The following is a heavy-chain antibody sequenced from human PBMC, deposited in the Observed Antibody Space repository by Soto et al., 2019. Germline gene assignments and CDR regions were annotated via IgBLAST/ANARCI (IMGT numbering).Heavy chain of an antibody. CDR1: GASIYTYY. CDR3: GGYCSSSITPVDHSFALEV. D-gene: IGHD2-2*01. Sequence: SDTLSLTGNVSGASIYTYYWNWIRQSPGKGLEWIGYIFDVGSTTDNPPLESRVTISLDTSNNQVSLTRTSGIAVDPASSIGGGYCSSSITPVDHSFALEVWG. CDR2: IFDVGST. V-gene: IGHV4-59*07. J-gene: IGHJ3*01.